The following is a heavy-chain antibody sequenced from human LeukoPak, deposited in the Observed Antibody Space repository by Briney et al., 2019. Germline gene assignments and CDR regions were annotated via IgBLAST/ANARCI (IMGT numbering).Heavy chain of an antibody. V-gene: IGHV4-31*03. Sequence: SETLSLTCTVSGGSITSDGYYWTWIRQHPGKGLEWIGYIYYSGNTYYNPSLKSRVTISVDASTNQFSLKLSSVTAADTAVYYCARDRTGDYFHYWGQGTLVTVSS. J-gene: IGHJ4*02. D-gene: IGHD1-1*01. CDR2: IYYSGNT. CDR1: GGSITSDGYY. CDR3: ARDRTGDYFHY.